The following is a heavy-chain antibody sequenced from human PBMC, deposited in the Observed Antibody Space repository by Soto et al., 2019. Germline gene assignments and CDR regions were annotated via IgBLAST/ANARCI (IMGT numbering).Heavy chain of an antibody. CDR2: ITNDGSYK. CDR3: AKDTLTYYYDSSGYYYSDY. D-gene: IGHD3-22*01. CDR1: GFNFSSYS. Sequence: GPLRLSCSASGFNFSSYSMNWVRQAAGKVLEWVSSITNDGSYKYYADSVKGRFTISRDNSKNTLYLQMNSLRAEDTAVYYCAKDTLTYYYDSSGYYYSDYWGQGTLVTVS. V-gene: IGHV3-21*01. J-gene: IGHJ4*02.